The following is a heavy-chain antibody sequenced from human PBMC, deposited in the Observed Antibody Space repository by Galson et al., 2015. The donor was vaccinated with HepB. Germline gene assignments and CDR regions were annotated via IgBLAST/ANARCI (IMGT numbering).Heavy chain of an antibody. CDR1: GYTFNRYG. Sequence: SVKVSCKASGYTFNRYGVNWVRQAPGQGLEWMGWINTNTANPTYAQGFTGRFVFSLDTSVRTTYLQISSLKTEDTAVYYCARSTIFGYGMDVWGQGTTVTVSS. D-gene: IGHD3-3*01. J-gene: IGHJ6*02. CDR3: ARSTIFGYGMDV. V-gene: IGHV7-4-1*02. CDR2: INTNTANP.